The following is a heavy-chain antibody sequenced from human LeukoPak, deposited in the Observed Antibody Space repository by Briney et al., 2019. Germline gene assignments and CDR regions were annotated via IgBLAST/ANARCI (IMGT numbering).Heavy chain of an antibody. Sequence: ASVKVSCKASGYTFTSYAMNWVRQAPGQGLEWMGWINTNSGNPTYAQAFTGRFVFSWDTSVSTAYLQVSGLKTDDTALYYCARDRGNGFDFWGQGTLVTVSS. CDR3: ARDRGNGFDF. CDR2: INTNSGNP. D-gene: IGHD2-8*01. V-gene: IGHV7-4-1*02. CDR1: GYTFTSYA. J-gene: IGHJ4*02.